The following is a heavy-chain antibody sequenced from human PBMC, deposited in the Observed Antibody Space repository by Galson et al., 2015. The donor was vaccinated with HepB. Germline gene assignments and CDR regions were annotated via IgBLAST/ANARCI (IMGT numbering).Heavy chain of an antibody. CDR3: ARPDYSRGSGWFDP. V-gene: IGHV5-51*01. Sequence: QSGAEVKKPGESLKISCEGSGSSFRSCWIAWVRQMPGKGLEWMGLIYPGDSDTRYSPSFQGQVTISADKSISTAYLQWSSLKASDTAMYYCARPDYSRGSGWFDPWGQGTLVTVSS. CDR1: GSSFRSCW. D-gene: IGHD4-11*01. CDR2: IYPGDSDT. J-gene: IGHJ5*02.